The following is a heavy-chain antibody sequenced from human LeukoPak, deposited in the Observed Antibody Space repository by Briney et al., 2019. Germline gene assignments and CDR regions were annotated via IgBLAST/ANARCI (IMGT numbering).Heavy chain of an antibody. V-gene: IGHV4-34*01. J-gene: IGHJ4*02. CDR1: GAYFRNYY. CDR2: IDHSGTT. Sequence: SETLSLTCAVYGAYFRNYYWSWIRQTPGKGLECIGEIDHSGTTNYNPSLKSRVTISLDTSKNQFSLKVTSVTAADTAVYYCARSGTYQYSSTSDYWGQGTLVTVSS. CDR3: ARSGTYQYSSTSDY. D-gene: IGHD3-10*01.